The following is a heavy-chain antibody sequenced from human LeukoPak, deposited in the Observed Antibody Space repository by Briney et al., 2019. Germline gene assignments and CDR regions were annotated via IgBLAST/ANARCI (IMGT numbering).Heavy chain of an antibody. D-gene: IGHD2-2*01. Sequence: SETLSLTCAVYGGSFSGYYWSWIRQPPGKGLEWIGEINHSGSTNYNPSLKSRVTISVDTSKNQFSLKLSSVTAADTAVYYCARGRDIVVVPALYGMDVRGQGTTVTVSS. CDR2: INHSGST. V-gene: IGHV4-34*01. J-gene: IGHJ6*02. CDR3: ARGRDIVVVPALYGMDV. CDR1: GGSFSGYY.